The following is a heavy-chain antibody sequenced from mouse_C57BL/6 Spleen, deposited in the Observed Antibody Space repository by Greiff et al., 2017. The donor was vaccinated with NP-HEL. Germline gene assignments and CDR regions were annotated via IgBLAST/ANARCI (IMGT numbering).Heavy chain of an antibody. CDR2: INPNYGTT. CDR1: GYTFTDYN. D-gene: IGHD1-1*01. J-gene: IGHJ3*01. Sequence: EVQLQQSGPELVKPGASVKISCKASGYTFTDYNMNWVKQSNGKSLEWIGVINPNYGTTSYNQKFKGKATLTVDQSSSTAYMQLNSLTSEDSAVYYCAKEPATVVATPAWFAYWGQGTLVTVSA. CDR3: AKEPATVVATPAWFAY. V-gene: IGHV1-39*01.